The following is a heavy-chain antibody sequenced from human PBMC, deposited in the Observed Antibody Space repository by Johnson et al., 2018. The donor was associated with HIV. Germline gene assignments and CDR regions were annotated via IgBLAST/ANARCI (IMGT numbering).Heavy chain of an antibody. CDR1: GFTFSSYW. V-gene: IGHV3-74*01. D-gene: IGHD4-17*01. Sequence: VQLVESGGGSVQPGGSLRLSCAASGFTFSSYWMHWVRQVPGKGLVWVSRINSDGSTTTYADSVKGRFTISRDNAKNSLYLQMNSLRAEDRALYYCAREGWYGDYVDAFDIWGQGAMVTVSS. CDR3: AREGWYGDYVDAFDI. J-gene: IGHJ3*02. CDR2: INSDGSTT.